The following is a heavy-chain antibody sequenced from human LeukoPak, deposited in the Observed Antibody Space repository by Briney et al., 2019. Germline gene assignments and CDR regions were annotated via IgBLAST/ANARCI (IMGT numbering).Heavy chain of an antibody. J-gene: IGHJ4*02. CDR3: AREGGYCSGGSCYRRRFDY. CDR1: GFTVSSNY. CDR2: IYSGGST. D-gene: IGHD2-15*01. Sequence: GGSLRLSCAASGFTVSSNYMSWVRQAPGKGLEWVSVIYSGGSTYYADSVKGRFTISRDNSKNTLYLQMNSLRAEDTAVYYCAREGGYCSGGSCYRRRFDYWGQGTLVTVSS. V-gene: IGHV3-53*01.